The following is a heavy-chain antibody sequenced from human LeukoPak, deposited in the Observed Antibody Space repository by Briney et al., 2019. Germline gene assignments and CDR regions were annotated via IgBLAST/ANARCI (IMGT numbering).Heavy chain of an antibody. CDR1: GYTFTRFG. CDR3: ARGFGGSYPPPHYFDY. J-gene: IGHJ4*02. V-gene: IGHV1-18*01. Sequence: ASVKVSYKASGYTFTRFGISWVGEAAGHGLEGRGWISAYNGNTNYAQKLQGRVTMTTDTSTSTAYMELRSLRSDDTAVYYYARGFGGSYPPPHYFDYWGQGTLVTVSS. CDR2: ISAYNGNT. D-gene: IGHD1-26*01.